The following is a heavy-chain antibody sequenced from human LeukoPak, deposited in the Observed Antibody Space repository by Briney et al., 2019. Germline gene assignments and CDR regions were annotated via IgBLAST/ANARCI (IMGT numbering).Heavy chain of an antibody. CDR1: GFTVSSNY. J-gene: IGHJ3*02. V-gene: IGHV3-53*01. CDR3: ARVENEAFDI. CDR2: IYSGGST. D-gene: IGHD2-15*01. Sequence: PGGSLRLSCAASGFTVSSNYMSWVRQAPGKGLEWASVIYSGGSTYYADSVKGRFTISRDNSKNTLYLQMNSLRAEDTAVYYCARVENEAFDIWGQGTMVTVSS.